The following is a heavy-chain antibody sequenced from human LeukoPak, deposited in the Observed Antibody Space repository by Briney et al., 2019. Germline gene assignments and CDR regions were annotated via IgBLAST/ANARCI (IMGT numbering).Heavy chain of an antibody. CDR1: GFDPRMYA. CDR2: IWRGGNYK. V-gene: IGHV3-33*01. CDR3: VTDPADSGRAFWS. Sequence: GGSLRLSRSASGFDPRMYAMHWVRQAPGKGLEWVAMIWRGGNYKFYVDAVKGRCTIYRDEFRSTFYLEMDSLTDDDTAVYYCVTDPADSGRAFWSWGQGALVTVST. D-gene: IGHD6-19*01. J-gene: IGHJ5*02.